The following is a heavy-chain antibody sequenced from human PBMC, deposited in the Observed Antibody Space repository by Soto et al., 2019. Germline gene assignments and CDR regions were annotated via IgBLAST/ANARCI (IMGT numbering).Heavy chain of an antibody. CDR1: GYTFTSYG. CDR2: ISAYNGNT. D-gene: IGHD1-20*01. J-gene: IGHJ5*02. Sequence: ASVKVSCKASGYTFTSYGISWVRQAPGQGLEWMGWISAYNGNTNYAQKLPGRVTMTSDTSTSTAYMELRSLRSDDTAVYYCARAVALTIPDATGITGTPRLGLVYNWFDPWGQGTLVTVSS. V-gene: IGHV1-18*01. CDR3: ARAVALTIPDATGITGTPRLGLVYNWFDP.